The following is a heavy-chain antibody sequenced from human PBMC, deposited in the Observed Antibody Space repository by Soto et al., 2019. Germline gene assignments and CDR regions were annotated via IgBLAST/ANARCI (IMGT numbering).Heavy chain of an antibody. CDR2: IDGSGGGA. CDR3: AKDAVSANGERDWFDP. CDR1: EFTFRNYA. Sequence: ELQLLESGGGLVQPGGSLRLSCAASEFTFRNYAMTWVRQAPGKGLEWVSSIDGSGGGAYYSDSVKGRFTVSRDDSQKTLYLQMRSLRVDDTAVYYCAKDAVSANGERDWFDPWGQGTLVTVSS. J-gene: IGHJ5*02. V-gene: IGHV3-23*01. D-gene: IGHD2-15*01.